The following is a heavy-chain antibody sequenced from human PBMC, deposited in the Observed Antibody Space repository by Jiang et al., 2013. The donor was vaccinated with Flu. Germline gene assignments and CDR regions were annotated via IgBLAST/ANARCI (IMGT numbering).Heavy chain of an antibody. CDR3: ARLDYDFWSGYWNWFDP. CDR1: GGSISSYY. CDR2: IYYSGST. D-gene: IGHD3-3*01. V-gene: IGHV4-59*08. J-gene: IGHJ5*02. Sequence: GLVKPSETLSLTCTVSGGSISSYYWSWIRQPPGKGLEWIGYIYYSGSTNYNPSLKSRVTISVDTSKNQFSLKLSSVTAADTAVYYCARLDYDFWSGYWNWFDPWGQGTLVTVSS.